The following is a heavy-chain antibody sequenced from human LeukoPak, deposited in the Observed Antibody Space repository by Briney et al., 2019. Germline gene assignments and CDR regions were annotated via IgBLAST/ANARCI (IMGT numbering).Heavy chain of an antibody. CDR2: IYYSGST. J-gene: IGHJ5*02. Sequence: SETLSLTCTVSGGSISSSSYYWGWIRQPPGKGLEWIGSIYYSGSTYYNPSLRSRVTISVDTSKNQFSLKLSSVTAADTAVYYCARGRAATRWFDPWGQGTLVTVSS. CDR3: ARGRAATRWFDP. V-gene: IGHV4-39*07. D-gene: IGHD2-15*01. CDR1: GGSISSSSYY.